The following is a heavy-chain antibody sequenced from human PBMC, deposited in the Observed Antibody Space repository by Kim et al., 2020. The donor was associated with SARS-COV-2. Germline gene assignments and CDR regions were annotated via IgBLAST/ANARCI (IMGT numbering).Heavy chain of an antibody. CDR3: ARVQRSGWRLFDY. J-gene: IGHJ4*02. V-gene: IGHV1-69*13. CDR2: IIPIFGTA. D-gene: IGHD6-19*01. Sequence: SVKVSCKASGGTFSSYAISWVRQAPGQGLEWMGGIIPIFGTANYAQKFQGRVTITADESTSTAYMELSSLRSEDTAVYYCARVQRSGWRLFDYWGQGTLVTVSS. CDR1: GGTFSSYA.